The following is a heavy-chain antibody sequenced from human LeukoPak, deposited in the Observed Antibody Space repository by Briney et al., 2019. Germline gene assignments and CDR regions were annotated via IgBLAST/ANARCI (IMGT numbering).Heavy chain of an antibody. D-gene: IGHD1-1*01. CDR3: ARDQGEDDFHYYNGMDV. CDR1: GFAFSSYP. CDR2: ISYDADNK. V-gene: IGHV3-30*04. J-gene: IGHJ6*02. Sequence: GKSLRLSCAASGFAFSSYPLHWVRQTPGKGLEWVAIISYDADNKYYADSVRGRFTISRDNSKNTPYLQMDSLTSEDTAVYYCARDQGEDDFHYYNGMDVWGQGTTVIVSS.